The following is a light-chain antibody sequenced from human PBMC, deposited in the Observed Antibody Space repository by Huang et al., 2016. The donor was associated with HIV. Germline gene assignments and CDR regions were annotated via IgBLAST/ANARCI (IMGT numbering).Light chain of an antibody. CDR3: QQYNNWPPIT. V-gene: IGKV3-15*01. CDR1: QRVSSS. CDR2: GAS. Sequence: EIVMTQSPATLSASAGERVTLTCRARQRVSSSLAWDQQKPGQATRLLISGASTRANGIPARFSGSGSETEFTLTISSLRSEDFAVYYCQQYNNWPPITFGQGTRLEIK. J-gene: IGKJ5*01.